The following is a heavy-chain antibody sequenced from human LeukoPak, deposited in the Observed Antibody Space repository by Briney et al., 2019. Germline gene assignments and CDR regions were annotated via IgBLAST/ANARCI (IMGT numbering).Heavy chain of an antibody. V-gene: IGHV5-51*01. CDR3: ARLGSDYYDSSGYYTSRWFDP. CDR1: GYSFTSYW. CDR2: IYPGDSDT. J-gene: IGHJ5*02. D-gene: IGHD3-22*01. Sequence: GESLKISCKGSGYSFTSYWIGWVRQMPGKGLEWMGIIYPGDSDTRYSPSFQGQVTISADKSISTAYLQWSSLKASDTAMYYCARLGSDYYDSSGYYTSRWFDPWGQGTLVTVSS.